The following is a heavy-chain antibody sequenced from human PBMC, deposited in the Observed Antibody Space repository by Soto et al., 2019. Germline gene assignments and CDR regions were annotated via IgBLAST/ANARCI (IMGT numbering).Heavy chain of an antibody. V-gene: IGHV3-23*01. D-gene: IGHD6-19*01. CDR3: AKEAVAGPYYYYYGMDV. CDR2: ISGSGGST. J-gene: IGHJ6*02. CDR1: GFSFSGYA. Sequence: EVQLLESGGGLVQPGGSLRLSCAASGFSFSGYAMSWVRQAPGKGLEWVSGISGSGGSTYYADSVKGRFTISRDKSKNTLYLQINSLRAEDTAVYYCAKEAVAGPYYYYYGMDVWGQGTTVTVFS.